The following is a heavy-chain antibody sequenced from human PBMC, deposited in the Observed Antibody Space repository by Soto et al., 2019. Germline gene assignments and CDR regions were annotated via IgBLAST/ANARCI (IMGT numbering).Heavy chain of an antibody. V-gene: IGHV3-33*01. J-gene: IGHJ5*02. CDR1: GFTFSSYG. CDR3: ARDRDGGSSFDP. D-gene: IGHD3-10*01. CDR2: IWYDGSNK. Sequence: GGSLRLSCAASGFTFSSYGMHWVRQAPGKGLEWVAVIWYDGSNKYYADSVKGRFTISRDNSKNTLYLQMNSLRAEDTAVYYCARDRDGGSSFDPWGQGTLVTVSS.